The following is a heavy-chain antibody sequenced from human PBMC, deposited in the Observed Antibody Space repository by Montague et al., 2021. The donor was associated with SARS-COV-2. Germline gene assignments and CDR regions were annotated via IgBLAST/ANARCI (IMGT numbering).Heavy chain of an antibody. V-gene: IGHV4-34*01. J-gene: IGHJ4*02. CDR3: ARRNPQTLTLIGLRGKSASDY. CDR2: INHSGTT. Sequence: SETLFLTCAVYGGSFSGYYWTWIRQSPGKGLEWIAEINHSGTTNYNFNPSLRSRVTISVDTSKSQFSLKLSSVTAADTGVYYCARRNPQTLTLIGLRGKSASDYWGQGTMVTVSS. CDR1: GGSFSGYY. D-gene: IGHD1-14*01.